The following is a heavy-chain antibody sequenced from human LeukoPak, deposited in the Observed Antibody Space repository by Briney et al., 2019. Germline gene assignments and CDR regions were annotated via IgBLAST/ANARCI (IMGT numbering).Heavy chain of an antibody. V-gene: IGHV4-39*01. CDR1: GGFFSGYY. J-gene: IGHJ3*02. CDR2: IYYSGST. CDR3: SYGIVVVPKADAFDI. Sequence: PSETLSLTCAVYGGFFSGYYWGWIRQPPGKGLEWIGSIYYSGSTYYNPSLKSRVTISVDTSKNQFSLKLSSVTAADTAVYYCSYGIVVVPKADAFDIWGQGTMVTVSS. D-gene: IGHD3-22*01.